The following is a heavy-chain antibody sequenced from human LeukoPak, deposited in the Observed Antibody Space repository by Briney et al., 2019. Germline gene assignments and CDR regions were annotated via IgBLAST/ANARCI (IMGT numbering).Heavy chain of an antibody. V-gene: IGHV4-59*01. J-gene: IGHJ4*02. CDR3: AREGGDYSTGGYYFDY. D-gene: IGHD4-17*01. CDR1: GGSIGSYY. CDR2: IYYSGST. Sequence: SETLSLTCTVSGGSIGSYYWSWIRQPPGKGLEWIGYIYYSGSTNYNPSLKSRVTISVDTSKNQFSLKLSSVTAADTAVYYCAREGGDYSTGGYYFDYWGQGTLVTVSS.